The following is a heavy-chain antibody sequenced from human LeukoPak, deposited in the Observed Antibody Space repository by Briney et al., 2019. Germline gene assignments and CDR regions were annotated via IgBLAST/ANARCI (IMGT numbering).Heavy chain of an antibody. J-gene: IGHJ4*02. Sequence: ASVKVSCKASGYTFTSYGISWVRQAPRQGLEWMGWISAYNGNTNYAQKLQGRVTMTTDTSTSTAYMELRSLRSDDTAVYYCARAEGVYCSSTSCYTFDYWGQGTLVTVSS. V-gene: IGHV1-18*01. CDR1: GYTFTSYG. D-gene: IGHD2-2*02. CDR3: ARAEGVYCSSTSCYTFDY. CDR2: ISAYNGNT.